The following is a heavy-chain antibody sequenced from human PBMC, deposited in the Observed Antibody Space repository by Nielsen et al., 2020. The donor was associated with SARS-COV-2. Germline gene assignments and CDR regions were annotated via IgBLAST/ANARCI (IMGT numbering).Heavy chain of an antibody. CDR1: GFTFSNAW. Sequence: GESLKISCEASGFTFSNAWMNWVRQAPGKGLEWVGHIKTKTDGGTTDYAAPVKGRFSISRDDSRNTLYLQMNSLTADDTAVYYCVRVWDDGYYYDTGPFDYWGQGTLVTVSS. J-gene: IGHJ4*02. CDR3: VRVWDDGYYYDTGPFDY. D-gene: IGHD3-22*01. CDR2: IKTKTDGGTT. V-gene: IGHV3-15*05.